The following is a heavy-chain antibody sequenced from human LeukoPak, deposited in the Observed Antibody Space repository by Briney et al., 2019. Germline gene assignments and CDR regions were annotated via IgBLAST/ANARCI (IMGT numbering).Heavy chain of an antibody. J-gene: IGHJ4*02. CDR2: INHSGST. CDR3: ASEKPGIAVAEAY. D-gene: IGHD6-19*01. CDR1: GGSFSGYY. V-gene: IGHV4-34*01. Sequence: PSETLSLTCAVYGGSFSGYYWSWIRQPPGKGLEWIGEINHSGSTNYNPSLKSRVTISVDTSKNQFSLKLSSVTAADTAVCYCASEKPGIAVAEAYWGQGTLVTVSS.